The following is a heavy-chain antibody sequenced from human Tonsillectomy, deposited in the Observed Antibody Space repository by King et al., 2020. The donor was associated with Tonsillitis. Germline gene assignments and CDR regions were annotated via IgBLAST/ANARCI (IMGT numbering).Heavy chain of an antibody. CDR2: ISTSSTYI. V-gene: IGHV3-21*01. CDR1: GFTFSNYI. D-gene: IGHD2-15*01. CDR3: AREGGGSPSNWFDP. J-gene: IGHJ5*02. Sequence: VQLVESGGGLVRPGGSLRLSCTASGFTFSNYIMNWVRQAPGKGLEWVSSISTSSTYIYYADSVKGRFTISRDNAKNSLFLQMKDLRAEDTAVYYCAREGGGSPSNWFDPWGQGTLVAVST.